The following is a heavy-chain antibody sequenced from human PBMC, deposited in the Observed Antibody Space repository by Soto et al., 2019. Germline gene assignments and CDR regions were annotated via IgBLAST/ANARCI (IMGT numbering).Heavy chain of an antibody. CDR2: IYSGGSA. CDR3: ARHGYSYGGGYFDY. V-gene: IGHV3-66*04. J-gene: IGHJ4*02. D-gene: IGHD5-18*01. Sequence: EVQLVESGGGLVQPGGSLRLSCAASGFTVSSNYMSWVRQAPGKGLEWVSVIYSGGSAYYADSVKGRFTISRDNSKNKLYLQMNSLRAEDTAVYYCARHGYSYGGGYFDYCGQGTLVTVSS. CDR1: GFTVSSNY.